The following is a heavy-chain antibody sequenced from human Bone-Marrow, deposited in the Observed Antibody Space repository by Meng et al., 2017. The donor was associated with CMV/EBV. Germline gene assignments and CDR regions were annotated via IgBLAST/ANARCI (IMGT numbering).Heavy chain of an antibody. V-gene: IGHV3-21*01. D-gene: IGHD1-26*01. CDR3: ARDSTARA. J-gene: IGHJ4*02. Sequence: GGSLRLSCVGSGFTFDTYTMNWVRLAPGKGLEWLSSLTGSSSNIYYAESVRGRFTISRDNAKKSLYLQMNSLRAEDTAVYYCARDSTARAWGQGTLVTVSS. CDR1: GFTFDTYT. CDR2: LTGSSSNI.